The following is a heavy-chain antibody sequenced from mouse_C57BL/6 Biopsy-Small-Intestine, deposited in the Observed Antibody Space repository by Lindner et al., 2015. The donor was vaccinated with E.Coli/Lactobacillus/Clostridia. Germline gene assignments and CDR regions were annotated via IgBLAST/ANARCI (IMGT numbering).Heavy chain of an antibody. Sequence: VQLQESGPELVKPGASVKISCKASGYSFTDYNMNWVKQSNGKSLEWIGVINPNYGTTSYNQKFKAKATLTVAKSSSTAYMELNSLTSEDPAVYYCARRGNYGSSYGAMDYWGQGTSVTVSS. J-gene: IGHJ4*01. V-gene: IGHV1-39*01. D-gene: IGHD1-1*01. CDR3: ARRGNYGSSYGAMDY. CDR2: INPNYGTT. CDR1: GYSFTDYN.